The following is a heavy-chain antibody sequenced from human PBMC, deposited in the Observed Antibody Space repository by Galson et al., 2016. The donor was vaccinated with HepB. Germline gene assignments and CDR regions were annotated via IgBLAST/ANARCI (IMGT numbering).Heavy chain of an antibody. CDR3: ARAAGGVMGSYYFDY. Sequence: SLRLSCAASGFTLSSYAMAWVRQAPGKGLEWVSTITGGAGTTFYADSVKGRFSISRDNSKNTLHLQITGLGAEDTAVDYCARAAGGVMGSYYFDYWGQGTLVTVSS. D-gene: IGHD3-16*01. V-gene: IGHV3-23*01. J-gene: IGHJ4*02. CDR1: GFTLSSYA. CDR2: ITGGAGTT.